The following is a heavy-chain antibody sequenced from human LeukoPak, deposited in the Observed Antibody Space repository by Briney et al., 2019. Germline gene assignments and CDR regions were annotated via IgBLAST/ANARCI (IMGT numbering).Heavy chain of an antibody. J-gene: IGHJ3*02. CDR2: INPSRGST. Sequence: ASVKVSCKASGYTFTSYYMHWVRQAPGQGLERMGIINPSRGSTSYAQKFQGRVTMTRDTSTSTVYMELSSLRSEDTAVYYCARDIVVVVAATGSTTLYAFDIWGQGTMVTVSS. D-gene: IGHD2-15*01. V-gene: IGHV1-46*01. CDR3: ARDIVVVVAATGSTTLYAFDI. CDR1: GYTFTSYY.